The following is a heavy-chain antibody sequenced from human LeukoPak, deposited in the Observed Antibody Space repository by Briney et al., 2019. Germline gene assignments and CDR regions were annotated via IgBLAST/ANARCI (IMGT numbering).Heavy chain of an antibody. Sequence: AGSLRLSCAASGFTFSSYGMHWVRQAPGKGLEWVAFIRYNGSNKYYADSVKGRFTISRDNSKNTLYLQMNSLRAEDTAVYYCAKTSSYDYVWGSYRSPDYWGQGTLVTVSS. V-gene: IGHV3-30*02. CDR2: IRYNGSNK. D-gene: IGHD3-16*02. CDR1: GFTFSSYG. J-gene: IGHJ4*02. CDR3: AKTSSYDYVWGSYRSPDY.